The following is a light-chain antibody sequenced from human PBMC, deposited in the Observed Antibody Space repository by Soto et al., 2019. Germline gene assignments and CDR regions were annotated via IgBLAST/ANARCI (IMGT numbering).Light chain of an antibody. CDR1: QSVSSTY. V-gene: IGKV3-20*01. CDR3: QHYYGTSPIS. Sequence: PGTLSLSPGERATLSCRASQSVSSTYLAWYQQQPGQAPRLLIYGASNRATGIPDRFSGSGSGTDFTLTISRLEPEDFALYYCQHYYGTSPISFGQGTRLEIK. J-gene: IGKJ5*01. CDR2: GAS.